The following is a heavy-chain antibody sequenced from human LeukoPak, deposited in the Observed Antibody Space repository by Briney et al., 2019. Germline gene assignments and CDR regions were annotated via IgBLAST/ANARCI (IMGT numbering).Heavy chain of an antibody. CDR2: ISSSGSTI. V-gene: IGHV3-48*03. D-gene: IGHD6-19*01. CDR3: ARTSSGWYDY. CDR1: GFTFSSYE. Sequence: GGSLGLSCAASGFTFSSYEMNWVRQAPGKGLEWVSYISSSGSTIYYADSVKGRFTISRDNAKNSLYLQMNSLRAEDTAVYYCARTSSGWYDYWGQGTLVTVSS. J-gene: IGHJ4*02.